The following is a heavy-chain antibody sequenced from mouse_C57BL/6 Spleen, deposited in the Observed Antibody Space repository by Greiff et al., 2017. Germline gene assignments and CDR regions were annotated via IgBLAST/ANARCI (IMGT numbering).Heavy chain of an antibody. J-gene: IGHJ3*01. CDR2: IYPGDGDT. CDR1: GYAFSSYW. D-gene: IGHD1-1*01. V-gene: IGHV1-80*01. Sequence: VQLKRSGAELVKPGASVRISCKASGYAFSSYWRNGGKQRPGKGLEWIGQIYPGDGDTNYNGKFKGKATLTADKSSSTAYMQLSSLTSEDSAVYFCARGTTVVAPGFAYWGQGTLVTVSA. CDR3: ARGTTVVAPGFAY.